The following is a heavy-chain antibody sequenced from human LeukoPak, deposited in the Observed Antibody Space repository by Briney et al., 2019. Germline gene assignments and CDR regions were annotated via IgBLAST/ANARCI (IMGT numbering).Heavy chain of an antibody. Sequence: PSETLSLTCAVYGGSFSGYYWSWIRQPSGKGLEWIGEINHSGSTNYNPSLKSRVTISVDTSKNQFSLKLSSVTAADTAVYYCARASLPPELKGDIVVVPAATLYDYWGQGTLVTVSS. V-gene: IGHV4-34*01. CDR3: ARASLPPELKGDIVVVPAATLYDY. CDR1: GGSFSGYY. J-gene: IGHJ4*02. D-gene: IGHD2-2*01. CDR2: INHSGST.